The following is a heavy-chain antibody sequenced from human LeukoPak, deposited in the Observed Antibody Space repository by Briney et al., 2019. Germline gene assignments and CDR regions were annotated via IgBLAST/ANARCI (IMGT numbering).Heavy chain of an antibody. Sequence: GRSLRLSCAASGFTFSSYGMHWVRQAPGKGLEWVAVISYDGSNKYYADSVKGRFTISRDNSKNTLYLQMNSLRAEDTAVYYCARDGYDFWSGYYRLDYWGQGTLVTVSS. CDR1: GFTFSSYG. CDR3: ARDGYDFWSGYYRLDY. J-gene: IGHJ4*02. V-gene: IGHV3-30*03. CDR2: ISYDGSNK. D-gene: IGHD3-3*01.